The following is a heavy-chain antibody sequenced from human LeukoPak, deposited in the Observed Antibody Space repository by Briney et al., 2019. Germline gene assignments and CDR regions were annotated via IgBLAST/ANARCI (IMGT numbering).Heavy chain of an antibody. CDR2: ISGSGGST. CDR3: AKDHLPGIVVADRDY. CDR1: GFIFTNYG. V-gene: IGHV3-23*01. Sequence: PTGGSLRLSCAASGFIFTNYGVSWVRQAPGKGLEWVSAISGSGGSTYYADSVNGLFTISRDNSKNTLYLQINSLRAEDTALYYCAKDHLPGIVVADRDYWGQGTLVTVSS. J-gene: IGHJ4*02. D-gene: IGHD6-19*01.